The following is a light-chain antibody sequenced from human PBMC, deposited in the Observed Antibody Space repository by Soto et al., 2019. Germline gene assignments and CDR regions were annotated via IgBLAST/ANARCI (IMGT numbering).Light chain of an antibody. Sequence: DIQVTQSPSTLSASVGDRVTITCRASQSISSWLAWYQQKPGQPPKLLIYWASTRESGVPDRFSGSGSGTDFTLSISSLQAEDVAVYYCQQYYSIPWTFGQGTKVDIK. CDR1: QSISSW. CDR3: QQYYSIPWT. V-gene: IGKV1-5*03. CDR2: WAS. J-gene: IGKJ1*01.